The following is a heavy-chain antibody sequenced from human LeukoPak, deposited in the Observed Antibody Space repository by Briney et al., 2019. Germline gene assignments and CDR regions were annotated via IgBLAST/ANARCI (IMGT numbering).Heavy chain of an antibody. V-gene: IGHV4-34*01. J-gene: IGHJ5*02. CDR2: ISHSGST. Sequence: SETLSLTCSVYGGSFSDYYWSWIRQPPGKGLEWIWEISHSGSTKFNPSLKSRVTISVDTSRNQFSLNLTSVTAADTAVYYCARAGLSIFGMITPNWFDPWGQGTLVSVSS. D-gene: IGHD3-3*01. CDR3: ARAGLSIFGMITPNWFDP. CDR1: GGSFSDYY.